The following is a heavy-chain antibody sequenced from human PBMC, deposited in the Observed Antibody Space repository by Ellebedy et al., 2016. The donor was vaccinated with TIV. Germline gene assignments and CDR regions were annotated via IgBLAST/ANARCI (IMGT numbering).Heavy chain of an antibody. CDR3: AKEQGHGSGTPCDS. J-gene: IGHJ4*02. CDR1: GFTFTNLA. Sequence: GESLKISCAASGFTFTNLAMSWVRQAPGKGLGWVSSLSGSGRSTYYADSVKGRFTISRDNSKNTLYLQMNALTAEDTAIYYCAKEQGHGSGTPCDSWGQGTLVTVSS. V-gene: IGHV3-23*01. D-gene: IGHD3-10*01. CDR2: LSGSGRST.